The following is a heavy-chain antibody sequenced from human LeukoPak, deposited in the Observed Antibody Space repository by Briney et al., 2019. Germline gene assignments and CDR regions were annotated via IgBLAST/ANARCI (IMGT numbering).Heavy chain of an antibody. CDR1: GYIFTSYG. CDR2: ISAYNGNT. CDR3: ARVDMIVVVIDY. J-gene: IGHJ4*02. V-gene: IGHV1-18*01. D-gene: IGHD3-22*01. Sequence: ASVKVSCKASGYIFTSYGISWVRQAPGQGLEWMGWISAYNGNTNYAQKLQGRVTMTTDTSTGTAYMELRSLRSDDTAVYYCARVDMIVVVIDYWGQGTLVTVSS.